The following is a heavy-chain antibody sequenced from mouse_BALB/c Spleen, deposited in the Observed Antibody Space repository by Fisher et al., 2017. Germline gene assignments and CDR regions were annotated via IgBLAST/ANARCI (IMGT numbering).Heavy chain of an antibody. Sequence: KFKGKATMTADTSSNTAYLQLSSLTSEDSAVYYCARSGYYRYDGDAMDYWGQGTTVTVSS. D-gene: IGHD2-14*01. CDR3: ARSGYYRYDGDAMDY. J-gene: IGHJ4*01. V-gene: IGHV1-50*01.